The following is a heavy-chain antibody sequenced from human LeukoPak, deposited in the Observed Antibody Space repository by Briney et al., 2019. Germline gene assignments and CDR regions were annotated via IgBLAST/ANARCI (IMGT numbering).Heavy chain of an antibody. CDR3: TTEPLIAVAGTY. D-gene: IGHD6-19*01. J-gene: IGHJ4*02. CDR2: IKSKTDGGTT. Sequence: GGSLRLSCAASGFMFSNAWMSWVRQAPGKGLEWVGRIKSKTDGGTTDYAAPVKDRFTISRDDSKNTLYLQMNSLKTEDTAVYYCTTEPLIAVAGTYWGQGTLVTVSS. CDR1: GFMFSNAW. V-gene: IGHV3-15*01.